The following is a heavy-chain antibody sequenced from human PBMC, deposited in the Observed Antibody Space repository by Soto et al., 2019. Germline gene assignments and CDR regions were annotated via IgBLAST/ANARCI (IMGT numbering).Heavy chain of an antibody. V-gene: IGHV3-9*01. J-gene: IGHJ6*02. CDR2: ISWNSGSI. Sequence: RRLSCAASGFTFDDYAMHWVRQAPGKGLEWVSGISWNSGSIGYADSVKGRFTISRDNAKNSLYLQMNSLRAEDTALYHCAKEKVVAAHSSYGDYAGYYYYGRGCWGRVTTVTVSS. CDR1: GFTFDDYA. D-gene: IGHD4-17*01. CDR3: AKEKVVAAHSSYGDYAGYYYYGRGC.